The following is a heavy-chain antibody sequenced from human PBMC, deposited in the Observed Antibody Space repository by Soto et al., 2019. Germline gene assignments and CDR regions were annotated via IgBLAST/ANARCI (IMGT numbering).Heavy chain of an antibody. V-gene: IGHV5-51*01. Sequence: GESLKISCKGSGYSFTSYWIGWVRQMPGKGLEWMGIIYPGDADTRYSPSFQGQVTISADKSISTAYLQWSSLHASDTAMYYCARHVDLLVGPAAPRLLSVAMGVWGEGTRV. CDR3: ARHVDLLVGPAAPRLLSVAMGV. CDR1: GYSFTSYW. D-gene: IGHD2-2*03. J-gene: IGHJ6*02. CDR2: IYPGDADT.